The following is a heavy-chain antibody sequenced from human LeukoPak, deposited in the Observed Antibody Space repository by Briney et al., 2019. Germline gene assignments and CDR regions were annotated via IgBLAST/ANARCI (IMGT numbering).Heavy chain of an antibody. J-gene: IGHJ6*04. V-gene: IGHV4-4*09. CDR2: IYSSGRT. CDR1: GGSISGYY. CDR3: ARLTFTTRPVDV. Sequence: SGTLSLTCSVSGGSISGYYWSWIRQPPGKALEWIGYIYSSGRTNFNPSLQSRVTISVDASKNQVSLNLSSVTAADTAIYYCARLTFTTRPVDVWGKGTTVTVSS. D-gene: IGHD6-6*01.